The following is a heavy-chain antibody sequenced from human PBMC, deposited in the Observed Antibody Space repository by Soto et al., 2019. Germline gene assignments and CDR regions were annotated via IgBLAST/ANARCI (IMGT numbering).Heavy chain of an antibody. CDR2: ISGSGDST. V-gene: IGHV3-23*01. Sequence: GGSLRLSSAASGFTFSSYAMSWVRQAPGKGLEWVSAISGSGDSTYYADSVKGRFTISRDNSKNTLYLQMNSLRAEDTAVYYCVLWPPYYFDYWGQGTLVTVSS. D-gene: IGHD3-10*01. J-gene: IGHJ4*02. CDR3: VLWPPYYFDY. CDR1: GFTFSSYA.